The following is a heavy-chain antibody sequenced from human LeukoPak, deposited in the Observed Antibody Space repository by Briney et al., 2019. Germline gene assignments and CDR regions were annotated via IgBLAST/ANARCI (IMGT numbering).Heavy chain of an antibody. V-gene: IGHV4-4*07. J-gene: IGHJ5*02. CDR1: GGSISSYY. CDR3: ARDCSAAYYYGSGYNWFDP. D-gene: IGHD3-10*01. CDR2: IYTSGST. Sequence: PSETLSLTCTVSGGSISSYYWSRIRQPAGKGLEWIGRIYTSGSTNYNPSLESRVTMSVDTSKNQFSLKLSSVTAADTALYYCARDCSAAYYYGSGYNWFDPWGQGTLVTVSS.